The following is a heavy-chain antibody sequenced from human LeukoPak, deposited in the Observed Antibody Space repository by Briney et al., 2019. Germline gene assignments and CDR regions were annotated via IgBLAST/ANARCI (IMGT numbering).Heavy chain of an antibody. CDR2: INPNSGGT. D-gene: IGHD2-2*01. Sequence: GASVKVSCKASGYTFIGYYMHWVRQAPGQGLEWMGRINPNSGGTNYAQKFQGRVTMTRDTSISTAYMELSGLRSDDTAVYYCATALGYCSSTSCYYYGMDVWGQGTTVTVSS. V-gene: IGHV1-2*06. J-gene: IGHJ6*02. CDR3: ATALGYCSSTSCYYYGMDV. CDR1: GYTFIGYY.